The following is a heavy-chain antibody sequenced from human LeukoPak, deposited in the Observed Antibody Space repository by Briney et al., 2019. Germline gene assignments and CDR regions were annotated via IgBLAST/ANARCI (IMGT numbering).Heavy chain of an antibody. D-gene: IGHD3-22*01. Sequence: SETLSLTCSVSGGSISTYYWSWIRQPPGKGLEWIGYIYYSGSTNYNPSLKSRVTISVDTSKNQFSLKLNSVTAADTAVYYCASGGGYFDSNGYYSTTLFLDYWGQGIMVTVSS. CDR1: GGSISTYY. CDR3: ASGGGYFDSNGYYSTTLFLDY. CDR2: IYYSGST. J-gene: IGHJ4*02. V-gene: IGHV4-59*01.